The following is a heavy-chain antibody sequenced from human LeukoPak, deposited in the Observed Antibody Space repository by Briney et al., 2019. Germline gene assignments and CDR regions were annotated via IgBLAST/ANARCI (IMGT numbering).Heavy chain of an antibody. CDR3: ARDLFMRDSYGYGY. V-gene: IGHV4-34*01. J-gene: IGHJ4*02. CDR2: INHSGST. CDR1: GGSFSGYY. Sequence: PSETLSLTCAVYGGSFSGYYWSWIRQPPGKGLEWIGKINHSGSTNYNPSLKSRVTMSVDTSKNQFSLKLSSVTAADTAVYYCARDLFMRDSYGYGYWGQGTLVTVSS. D-gene: IGHD5-18*01.